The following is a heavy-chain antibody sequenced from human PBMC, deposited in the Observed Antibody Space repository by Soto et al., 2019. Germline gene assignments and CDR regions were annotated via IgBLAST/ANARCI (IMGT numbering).Heavy chain of an antibody. CDR1: GFTVSSNY. CDR3: ARDLQLRYFDWLSDYYGMDV. J-gene: IGHJ6*02. V-gene: IGHV3-53*01. D-gene: IGHD3-9*01. CDR2: IYSGGST. Sequence: GCLGLSCAASGFTVSSNYIIWVRQAPVKGLYRVSVIYSGGSTYYADSVKGRFTISRDNAKNSLYLQMNSLRAEDTAVYYCARDLQLRYFDWLSDYYGMDVWGQGTTVTVSS.